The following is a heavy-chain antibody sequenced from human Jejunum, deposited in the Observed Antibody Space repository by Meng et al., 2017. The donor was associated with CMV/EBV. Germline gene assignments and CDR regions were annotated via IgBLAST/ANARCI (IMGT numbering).Heavy chain of an antibody. J-gene: IGHJ6*02. CDR1: FNSSA. CDR2: ISRSGGDT. Sequence: FNSSAMTWVRQAPGKGLEWVSVISRSGGDTNYADSVKGRFTISRDNSKNTLYLEMSSLRAEDTAIYYCAKESGQYQMLSYYGLDVWGQGTTVTVSS. CDR3: AKESGQYQMLSYYGLDV. V-gene: IGHV3-23*01. D-gene: IGHD2-2*01.